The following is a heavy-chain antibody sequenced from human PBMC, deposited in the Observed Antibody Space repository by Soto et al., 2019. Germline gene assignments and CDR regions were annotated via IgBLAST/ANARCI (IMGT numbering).Heavy chain of an antibody. CDR2: IIPILGIA. J-gene: IGHJ4*02. Sequence: SVKVSCKASGGTFSSYTISWVRQAPGQGLEWMGRIIPILGIANYAQKFQGRVTITADKSTSTAYMELSSLRSEDTAVYYCARLLSGTQAELIVDYWGQGTLVTVSS. D-gene: IGHD1-7*01. V-gene: IGHV1-69*02. CDR1: GGTFSSYT. CDR3: ARLLSGTQAELIVDY.